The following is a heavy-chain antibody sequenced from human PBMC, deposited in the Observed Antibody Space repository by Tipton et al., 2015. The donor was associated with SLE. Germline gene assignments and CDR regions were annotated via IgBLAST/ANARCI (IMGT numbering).Heavy chain of an antibody. J-gene: IGHJ6*02. CDR2: IYSGGST. V-gene: IGHV3-23*03. D-gene: IGHD6-6*01. CDR1: GFTFSSYA. Sequence: GSLRLSCAASGFTFSSYAMSWVRQAPGKGLEWVSVIYSGGSTYYADSVKGRFTISRDNSKNTLYLQMNSLRAEDTAVYYCAKDEVGSSSSVYYYGMDVWGQGTTVTVSS. CDR3: AKDEVGSSSSVYYYGMDV.